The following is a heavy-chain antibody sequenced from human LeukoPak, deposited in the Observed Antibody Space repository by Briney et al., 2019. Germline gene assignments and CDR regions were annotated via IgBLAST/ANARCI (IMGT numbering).Heavy chain of an antibody. J-gene: IGHJ4*02. CDR3: ARQYCSSTSCSYYFDY. D-gene: IGHD2-2*01. V-gene: IGHV4-59*08. CDR2: IYYSGST. Sequence: SETLSLTCTVSGGSITSYHYSWLRQPPGKGLEWIGYIYYSGSTNYNPSLKSRVTISVDTSKNQFSLKLSSVTAADTAVYYCARQYCSSTSCSYYFDYWGQGTLVTVSS. CDR1: GGSITSYH.